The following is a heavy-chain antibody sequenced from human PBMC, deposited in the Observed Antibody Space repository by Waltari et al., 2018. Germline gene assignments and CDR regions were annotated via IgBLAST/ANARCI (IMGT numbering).Heavy chain of an antibody. Sequence: QVQLQQWGAGLLEPSETLSLTCAVYGGSFSGYYWGWPRQSPGKGLQFIGEVHQSGRPNYNPSLGSRVTISLDMSKNQFSLKLTSVTAADTAMYFCARGETGNFFFDDWGQGSQVTVSS. CDR2: VHQSGRP. J-gene: IGHJ4*02. CDR1: GGSFSGYY. CDR3: ARGETGNFFFDD. D-gene: IGHD7-27*01. V-gene: IGHV4-34*01.